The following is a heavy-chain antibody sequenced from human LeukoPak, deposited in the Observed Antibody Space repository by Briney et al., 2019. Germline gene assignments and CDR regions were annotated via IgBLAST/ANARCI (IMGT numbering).Heavy chain of an antibody. CDR2: VSPSAVNT. J-gene: IGHJ4*02. Sequence: GGSLRLSRAASGFTFSTSGMSWVRQAPGKGLEWVSTVSPSAVNTYYADSVRGRFTISRDKSKTTVYLQMNSLRVEDTAIYYCAKEGRGDTRYFDNWGQGTLVTVSS. CDR1: GFTFSTSG. CDR3: AKEGRGDTRYFDN. V-gene: IGHV3-23*01. D-gene: IGHD2-21*02.